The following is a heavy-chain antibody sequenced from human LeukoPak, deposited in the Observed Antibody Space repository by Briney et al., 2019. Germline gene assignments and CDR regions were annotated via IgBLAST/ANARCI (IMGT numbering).Heavy chain of an antibody. Sequence: GGSLRLSCATSGFTFSTYWMSWVRQAPGKGLEWVANIKQDGGETYYADSVKGRFTIFRDNAKNSLYLQMDSLRVEDTAVYYCANGDGFDYWGQGTLVIVSS. V-gene: IGHV3-7*01. J-gene: IGHJ4*02. CDR2: IKQDGGET. D-gene: IGHD5-24*01. CDR1: GFTFSTYW. CDR3: ANGDGFDY.